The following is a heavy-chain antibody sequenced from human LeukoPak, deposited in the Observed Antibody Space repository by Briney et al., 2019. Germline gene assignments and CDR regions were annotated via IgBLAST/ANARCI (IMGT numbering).Heavy chain of an antibody. V-gene: IGHV4-31*03. CDR3: SLSRYYDILTGDPGAFDI. CDR1: GGSISSGGYY. Sequence: SQTLSLTCTVSGGSISSGGYYWSWIRQHPGKGLEWIGYIYYSGSTYYNPSLKSRVTISVDTSKNQFSLKLSSVTAADTAVYYCSLSRYYDILTGDPGAFDIWGQGTMVTVSS. CDR2: IYYSGST. D-gene: IGHD3-9*01. J-gene: IGHJ3*02.